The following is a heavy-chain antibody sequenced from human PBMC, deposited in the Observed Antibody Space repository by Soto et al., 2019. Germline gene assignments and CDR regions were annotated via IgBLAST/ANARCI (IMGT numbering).Heavy chain of an antibody. CDR2: ISFDGSTR. CDR3: VRDSYTGGIYNWFDP. J-gene: IGHJ5*02. V-gene: IGHV3-30-3*01. D-gene: IGHD2-2*02. CDR1: EITFSSYA. Sequence: QLQLVESGGGVVQPGGSLRLSCAVSEITFSSYAMHWVRQAPGKGLEWVAVISFDGSTRFYTDSVQGLFTVSRDNSKNTLYLQMDSLRPEVSAVYYCVRDSYTGGIYNWFDPWGQGTLVTVSS.